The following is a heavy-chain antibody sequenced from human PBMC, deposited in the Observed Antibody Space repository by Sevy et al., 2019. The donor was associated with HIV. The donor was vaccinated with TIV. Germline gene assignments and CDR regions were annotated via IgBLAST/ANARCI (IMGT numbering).Heavy chain of an antibody. CDR1: GYTFTGYY. D-gene: IGHD3-10*01. V-gene: IGHV1-2*06. J-gene: IGHJ3*02. Sequence: ASVKVSCKASGYTFTGYYMHWVRQAPGQGLEWMGRINPNSGGTNCAQKFQGRVTMTRDTSISTAYMELSRLRSDDTAVYYCARVSVPMVRGVIISGSSDAFDIWGQGTMVTVSS. CDR2: INPNSGGT. CDR3: ARVSVPMVRGVIISGSSDAFDI.